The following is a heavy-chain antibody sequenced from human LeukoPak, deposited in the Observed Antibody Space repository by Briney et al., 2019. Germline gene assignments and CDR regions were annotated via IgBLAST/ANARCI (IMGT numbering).Heavy chain of an antibody. CDR1: SVSLSNYY. D-gene: IGHD5-18*01. Sequence: SETLSLTCAVYSVSLSNYYWSWIRQSPDKGLAWIGEINHNGGTNYNPSLKSRVTISVDTSKNQVSLKLGSVTAADTAVYYCVRSYNYGPLLWGQGTTVTVSS. CDR2: INHNGGT. J-gene: IGHJ6*02. V-gene: IGHV4-34*01. CDR3: VRSYNYGPLL.